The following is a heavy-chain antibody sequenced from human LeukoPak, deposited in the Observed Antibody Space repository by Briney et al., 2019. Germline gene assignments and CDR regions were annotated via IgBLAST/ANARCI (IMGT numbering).Heavy chain of an antibody. V-gene: IGHV1-18*01. Sequence: GASVKVSRKASGYTFTSYGISWVRQAPGQGLEWMGWISAYNGNTNYAQKLQGRVTMTTDTSTSTAYMELRSLRSDDTAVYYCARDQGAYCSSTSCYTDYWGQGTLVTVSS. CDR3: ARDQGAYCSSTSCYTDY. D-gene: IGHD2-2*02. J-gene: IGHJ4*02. CDR2: ISAYNGNT. CDR1: GYTFTSYG.